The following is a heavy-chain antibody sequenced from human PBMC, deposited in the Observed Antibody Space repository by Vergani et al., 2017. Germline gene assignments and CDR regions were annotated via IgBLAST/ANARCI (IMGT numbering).Heavy chain of an antibody. CDR1: GYTFTSYA. J-gene: IGHJ4*02. Sequence: QVQLVQSGAEVKKPGASVKVSCKASGYTFTSYAMHWVRQAPGQRLEWMGWINAGNGNTKYSQKFQGRVTITRDTSASTAYMELSSLRSEDTAVYYCARALGPVSLMGPDDWGQGTLVTVSS. CDR3: ARALGPVSLMGPDD. CDR2: INAGNGNT. V-gene: IGHV1-3*01. D-gene: IGHD1-26*01.